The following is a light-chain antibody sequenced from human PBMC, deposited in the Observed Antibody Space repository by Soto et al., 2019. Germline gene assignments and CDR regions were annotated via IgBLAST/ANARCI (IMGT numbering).Light chain of an antibody. CDR2: DVS. Sequence: QSAPTQPASLSGSPGQSITISCTGTSSDIGSYNYISWYQQHPGKAPKLMIFDVSYRPSGISDRFSGSKSGNTASLTISGLQPEDEADYYCSSYGASSTLFGGGTKLTVL. V-gene: IGLV2-14*03. CDR3: SSYGASSTL. CDR1: SSDIGSYNY. J-gene: IGLJ2*01.